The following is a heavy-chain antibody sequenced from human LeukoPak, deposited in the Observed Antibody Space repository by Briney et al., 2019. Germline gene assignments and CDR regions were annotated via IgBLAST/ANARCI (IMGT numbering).Heavy chain of an antibody. CDR2: IRTDGGEK. J-gene: IGHJ4*02. Sequence: GGSLRLSCAASGFTFRNYGMRWVRQAPGKGLEWVASIRTDGGEKYHADSVQGRFSISRDNSKNTLYLQMDSLRAEDTALYYCARIGYSTSWANFDYWGQGTLVTVSS. D-gene: IGHD6-13*01. V-gene: IGHV3-30*02. CDR1: GFTFRNYG. CDR3: ARIGYSTSWANFDY.